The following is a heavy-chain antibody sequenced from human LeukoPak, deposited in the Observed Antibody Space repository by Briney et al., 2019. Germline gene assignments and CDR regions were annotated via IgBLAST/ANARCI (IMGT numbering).Heavy chain of an antibody. Sequence: GGSLRLSCAASGFTFSRNYMSWVGQAPGKGLEWVSDIYSGGSKYYSDSVKGRFTISRDNSKNTLYLQMNSLRAEDTAVYYCASIPYYYDSSGYYAFDYWGQGTLVTVSS. V-gene: IGHV3-53*01. CDR2: IYSGGSK. J-gene: IGHJ4*02. CDR1: GFTFSRNY. D-gene: IGHD3-22*01. CDR3: ASIPYYYDSSGYYAFDY.